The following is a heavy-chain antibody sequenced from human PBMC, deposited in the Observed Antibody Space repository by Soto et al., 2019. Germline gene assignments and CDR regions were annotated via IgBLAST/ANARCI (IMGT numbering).Heavy chain of an antibody. J-gene: IGHJ6*02. Sequence: QVQLVESGGGVVQPERSLRLSCAASGFTFSSYTMHWVRQAPGKGLEWVALISYDGSNTLYADSVKGRFTISRDNSKNTLYLQMNSLRAEDTAVYYCARVTESKSSRTYGMDVWGQGTTVTVSS. CDR1: GFTFSSYT. CDR3: ARVTESKSSRTYGMDV. V-gene: IGHV3-30-3*01. D-gene: IGHD6-13*01. CDR2: ISYDGSNT.